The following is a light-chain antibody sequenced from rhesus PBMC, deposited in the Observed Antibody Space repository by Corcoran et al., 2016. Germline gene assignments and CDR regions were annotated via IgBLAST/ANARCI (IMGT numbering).Light chain of an antibody. V-gene: IGKV3-35*01. CDR2: DAS. Sequence: EIVLTQSPATLSLSPGERATFSCRASQSVSSSLAWSQQKPGQPPRLLIYDASTRATGIPDRFSGSGSGTDFTLTISSLEPEGVGVYYCQQYSSWPLTFGGGTKVELK. J-gene: IGKJ4*01. CDR3: QQYSSWPLT. CDR1: QSVSSS.